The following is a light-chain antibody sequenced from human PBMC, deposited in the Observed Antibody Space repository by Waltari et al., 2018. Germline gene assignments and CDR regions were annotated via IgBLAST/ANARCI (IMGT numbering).Light chain of an antibody. V-gene: IGKV3-11*01. Sequence: EIVLTQSPATLSLSPGERATLPCRASQSVSNYLAWYQQKPGQAPRLLIYDASNRATGIPARFSGSGSGTDFTLTISSLEPEDFAIYYCQQRSSWPRAFGQGTKVEIK. CDR1: QSVSNY. CDR3: QQRSSWPRA. J-gene: IGKJ1*01. CDR2: DAS.